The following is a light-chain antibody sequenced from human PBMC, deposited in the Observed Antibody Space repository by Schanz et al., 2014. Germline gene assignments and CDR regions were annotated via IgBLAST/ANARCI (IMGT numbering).Light chain of an antibody. J-gene: IGLJ3*02. CDR2: EVS. CDR1: SSDVGGYNY. Sequence: QSALTQPASVSGSPGQSITISCTGTSSDVGGYNYVSWYQQHPGKAPKILIYEVSKRPSGVPDRFSGSKSGNTASLTVSGLQAEDEADYYCSSYVGSNNWVFGGGTKLTVL. V-gene: IGLV2-8*01. CDR3: SSYVGSNNWV.